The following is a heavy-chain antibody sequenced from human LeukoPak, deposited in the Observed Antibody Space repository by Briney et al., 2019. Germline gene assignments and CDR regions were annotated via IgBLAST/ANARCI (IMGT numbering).Heavy chain of an antibody. CDR2: INPNSGGT. CDR1: GYTFTGYY. V-gene: IGHV1-2*06. Sequence: GASVKVSCKASGYTFTGYYMHWVRQAPGQGLEWMGRINPNSGGTNYAQKFQGRVTMTGDTSISTAYMELSRLRSDDTAVYYCARWVVGATTWFDPWGQGTLVTVSS. D-gene: IGHD1-26*01. J-gene: IGHJ5*02. CDR3: ARWVVGATTWFDP.